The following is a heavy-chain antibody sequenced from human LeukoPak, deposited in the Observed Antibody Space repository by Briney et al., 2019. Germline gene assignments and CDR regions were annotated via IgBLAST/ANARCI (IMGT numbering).Heavy chain of an antibody. D-gene: IGHD1-26*01. CDR1: GGSISSYY. V-gene: IGHV4-59*08. J-gene: IGHJ4*02. Sequence: SETPSLTCTVSGGSISSYYWSWIRQPPGKGLEWIGYIYYSGSTNYNPSLKSRVTISVDTSKNQFSLKLSSVTAADTAVYYCARWSGGYNPYYFDYWGQGTLVTVSS. CDR2: IYYSGST. CDR3: ARWSGGYNPYYFDY.